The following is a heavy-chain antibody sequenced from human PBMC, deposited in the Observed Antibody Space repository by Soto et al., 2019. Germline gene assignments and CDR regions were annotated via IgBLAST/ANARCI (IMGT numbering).Heavy chain of an antibody. D-gene: IGHD6-19*01. CDR3: ARANSSGWAPLGYYGMDV. CDR1: GGTVSSYA. CDR2: IIPIFGTA. Sequence: ASVKVSCKASGGTVSSYAISWVRQAPGQGLEWMGGIIPIFGTANYAQKFQGRVTITADESTSTGYMELSSLRSEDTAVYYCARANSSGWAPLGYYGMDVWGQGTTVTVSS. J-gene: IGHJ6*02. V-gene: IGHV1-69*13.